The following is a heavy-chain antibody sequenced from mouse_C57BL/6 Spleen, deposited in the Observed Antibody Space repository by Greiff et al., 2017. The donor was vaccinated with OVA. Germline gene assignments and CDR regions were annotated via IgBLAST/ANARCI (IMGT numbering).Heavy chain of an antibody. D-gene: IGHD3-2*02. J-gene: IGHJ3*01. CDR2: IYPGSGST. CDR3: ARGVPRQLRLSFAY. V-gene: IGHV1-55*01. CDR1: GYTFTSYW. Sequence: QVQLQQPGAELVKPGASVKMSCKASGYTFTSYWITWVKQRPGQGLEWIGDIYPGSGSTNYNEKFKSKATLTVDTSSSTAYMQLSSLTSEDSAVYYGARGVPRQLRLSFAYWGQGTLVTVSA.